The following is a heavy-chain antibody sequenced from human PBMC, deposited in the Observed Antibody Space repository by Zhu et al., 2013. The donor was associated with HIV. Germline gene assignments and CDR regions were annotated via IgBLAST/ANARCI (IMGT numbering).Heavy chain of an antibody. D-gene: IGHD1-26*01. CDR3: ARGDTGSYH. CDR2: FIPMFGTA. V-gene: IGHV1-69*01. Sequence: QVQLVQSGAEVKKPGSSVKVSCKASGGTFTSHAVTWVRQAPGQGLEWMGGFIPMFGTANYAQRFQGRVTITADESTNTGYMELSSLRSEDTAVYYCARGDTGSYHWGQGTLVTVSS. CDR1: GGTFTSHA. J-gene: IGHJ5*02.